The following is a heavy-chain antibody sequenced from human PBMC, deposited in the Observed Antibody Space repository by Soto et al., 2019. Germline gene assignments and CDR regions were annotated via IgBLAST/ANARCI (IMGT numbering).Heavy chain of an antibody. V-gene: IGHV3-48*03. CDR3: APSSGGGGAFAF. Sequence: XGSLRLYCAASGVTLSSYEMNWVRQAPGKGLEWVSYIISSGSTMCYADSVKGRFTISRDNAKNSLYRQMNSLRAEDTAVYYCAPSSGGGGAFAFWGQGAMVTVSS. CDR2: IISSGSTM. J-gene: IGHJ3*01. CDR1: GVTLSSYE. D-gene: IGHD3-10*01.